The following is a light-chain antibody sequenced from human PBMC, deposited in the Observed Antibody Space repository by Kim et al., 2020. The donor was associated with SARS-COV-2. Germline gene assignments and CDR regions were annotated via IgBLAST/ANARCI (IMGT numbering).Light chain of an antibody. Sequence: LSRGKRATPSGRASKSVSSSYLAWYKQKPGQAPRLLIDGASSRATGIPDRFSGSGSGTDFTLTISRLEPEDFAVYYCQQYGTSTGTFGQGTKLEI. J-gene: IGKJ2*02. V-gene: IGKV3-20*01. CDR3: QQYGTSTGT. CDR1: KSVSSSY. CDR2: GAS.